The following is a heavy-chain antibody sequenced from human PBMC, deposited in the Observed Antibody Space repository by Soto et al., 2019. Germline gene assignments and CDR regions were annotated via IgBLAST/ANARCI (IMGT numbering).Heavy chain of an antibody. J-gene: IGHJ4*02. Sequence: QVPLVESGGGVVQPGRSLRLSCAASGFTFSSYAMHWVRQAPGKGLEWVAVISYDGSNKYYADSVKGRFTISRDNSKNTLYLQMNSLRAEDTAVYYCAVFSTVVTPGYWGQGTLVTVSS. V-gene: IGHV3-30-3*01. CDR1: GFTFSSYA. CDR2: ISYDGSNK. CDR3: AVFSTVVTPGY. D-gene: IGHD4-17*01.